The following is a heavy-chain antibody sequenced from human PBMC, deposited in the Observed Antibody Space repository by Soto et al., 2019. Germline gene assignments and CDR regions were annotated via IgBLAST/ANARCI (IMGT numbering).Heavy chain of an antibody. CDR2: IYYSGST. J-gene: IGHJ4*02. D-gene: IGHD6-19*01. V-gene: IGHV4-59*01. Sequence: SETLSLTCTVSGGSISSYYWSWIRQPPGKGLEWIGYIYYSGSTNYNPSLKSRVTISVDTSKNQFSLMMSSVTAADTAVYYCARGHLAGIDYWGQGTLVTVSS. CDR3: ARGHLAGIDY. CDR1: GGSISSYY.